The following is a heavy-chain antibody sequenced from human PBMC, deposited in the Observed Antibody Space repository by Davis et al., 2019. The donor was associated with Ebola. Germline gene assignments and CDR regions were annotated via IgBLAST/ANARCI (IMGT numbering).Heavy chain of an antibody. V-gene: IGHV1-8*02. CDR3: ARGDNNYLYGYYYYGMDV. CDR1: GYTFTGYY. D-gene: IGHD4-11*01. J-gene: IGHJ6*02. Sequence: AASVKVSCKASGYTFTGYYVHWVRQAPGQGLEWMGWMNPNSGNTGYAQKFQGRITMSRNTSIGTAYMELSSLRSEDTAVYYCARGDNNYLYGYYYYGMDVWGQGTLVTVSS. CDR2: MNPNSGNT.